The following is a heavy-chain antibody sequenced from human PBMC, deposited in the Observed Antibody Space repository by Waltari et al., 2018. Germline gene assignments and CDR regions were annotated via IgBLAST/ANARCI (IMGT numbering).Heavy chain of an antibody. V-gene: IGHV4-4*02. Sequence: QPHLQQSGPGLAKPSVPLTLTCAAPVPAMGERVWRSWVRPSPGEGLEWLEPIHRSGRTHYDPSFETRVTMSVDTFNNEFSLKMTSATAADTAVYYCARDRGRGLYFDSWGQGTLVTVSP. CDR2: IHRSGRT. CDR1: VPAMGERVW. D-gene: IGHD2-15*01. J-gene: IGHJ4*02. CDR3: ARDRGRGLYFDS.